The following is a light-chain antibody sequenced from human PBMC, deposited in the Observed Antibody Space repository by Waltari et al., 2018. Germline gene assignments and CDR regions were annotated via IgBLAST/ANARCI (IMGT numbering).Light chain of an antibody. V-gene: IGLV3-19*01. CDR2: GKN. CDR3: NSRDSSGNLVV. J-gene: IGLJ2*01. Sequence: SSELTQDPAVSVALGQTGRITCQGDSLRSYYASWYQQKPGQAPVLVIYGKNNRPSGIPDRFSGSSSGNTASLTITGAQAEDEADYYCNSRDSSGNLVVFGGGTKLTVL. CDR1: SLRSYY.